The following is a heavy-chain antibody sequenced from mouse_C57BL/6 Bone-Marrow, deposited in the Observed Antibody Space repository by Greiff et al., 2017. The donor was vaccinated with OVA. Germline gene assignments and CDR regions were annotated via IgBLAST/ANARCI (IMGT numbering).Heavy chain of an antibody. D-gene: IGHD1-1*01. J-gene: IGHJ1*03. CDR3: ARQDYGSSYTWYFDV. CDR1: GFTFSDYG. V-gene: IGHV5-17*01. CDR2: ISSGSSTI. Sequence: EVQVVESGGGLVKPGGSLKLSCAASGFTFSDYGMHWVRQAPEKGLEWVAYISSGSSTIYYADTVKGRFTISRDNAKNTLFLQMTSLRSEDTAMYYCARQDYGSSYTWYFDVWGTGTTVTVSS.